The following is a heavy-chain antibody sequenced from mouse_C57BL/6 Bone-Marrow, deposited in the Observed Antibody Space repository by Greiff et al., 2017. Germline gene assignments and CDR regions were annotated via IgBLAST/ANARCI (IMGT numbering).Heavy chain of an antibody. CDR1: GYTFTSYG. J-gene: IGHJ2*01. Sequence: VQLQQSGAELARPGASVKLSCKASGYTFTSYGISWVKQRTGQGLEWIGEIYPRSGNTYYNEKFKGKATLTADKSSSTAYMELRSLTSGDSAVYFCARFPYYYGSNYFDYWGQGTTLTVSS. CDR3: ARFPYYYGSNYFDY. CDR2: IYPRSGNT. V-gene: IGHV1-81*01. D-gene: IGHD1-1*01.